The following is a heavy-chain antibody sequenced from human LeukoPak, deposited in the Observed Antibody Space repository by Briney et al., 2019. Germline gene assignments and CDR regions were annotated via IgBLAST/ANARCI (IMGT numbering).Heavy chain of an antibody. Sequence: ASVKVSCKASGYTFTSYYMHWVRRAPGQGLEWMGIINPRGGSTNYPQKFQGRVTMTRDTSTSTVYMELSSLRSEDTAVYYCARDEGDSGYDSPGYWGQGTLVTVSS. CDR2: INPRGGST. D-gene: IGHD5-12*01. CDR1: GYTFTSYY. V-gene: IGHV1-46*03. J-gene: IGHJ4*02. CDR3: ARDEGDSGYDSPGY.